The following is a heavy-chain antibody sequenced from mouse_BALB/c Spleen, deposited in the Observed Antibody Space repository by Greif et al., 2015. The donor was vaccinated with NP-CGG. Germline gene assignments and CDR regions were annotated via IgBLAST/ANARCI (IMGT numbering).Heavy chain of an antibody. CDR3: AREDYGTRCFDV. D-gene: IGHD1-1*01. CDR1: GYAFSSYW. CDR2: IYPGDGDT. V-gene: IGHV1-80*01. J-gene: IGHJ1*01. Sequence: QVQLQQSGAELVRPGSSVKISCKASGYAFSSYWMNWVKQRPGQGLEWIGQIYPGDGDTNYNGKFKGKATLTADKSSSTAYMQLSSLTSEDSAAYFCAREDYGTRCFDVWGAGTTVTVSS.